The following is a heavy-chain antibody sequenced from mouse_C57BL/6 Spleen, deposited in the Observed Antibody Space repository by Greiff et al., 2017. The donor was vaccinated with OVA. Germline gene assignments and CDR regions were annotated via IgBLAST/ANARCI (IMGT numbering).Heavy chain of an antibody. CDR1: GFTFSDAW. D-gene: IGHD1-1*01. CDR2: IRNKANNHAT. J-gene: IGHJ2*01. V-gene: IGHV6-6*01. CDR3: TKITTVVAPYFDY. Sequence: DVMLVESGGGLVQPGGSMKLSCAASGFTFSDAWMDWVRQSPEKGLEWVAEIRNKANNHATYYAESVKGRFTISRDDSKSSVYLQMNSLRAEDTGIYDCTKITTVVAPYFDYWGQGTTLTVSS.